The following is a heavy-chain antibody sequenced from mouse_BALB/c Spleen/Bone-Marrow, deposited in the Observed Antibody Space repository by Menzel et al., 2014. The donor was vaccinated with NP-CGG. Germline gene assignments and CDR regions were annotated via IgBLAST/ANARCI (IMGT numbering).Heavy chain of an antibody. CDR3: TRGITTVAGTRAMDY. D-gene: IGHD1-1*01. Sequence: VQLKQSGTVLARPGASVKMSCKASGYTFTSYWMHWVKQRPGQGLEWIGAIYPGNSDTSYNQKFKGKAKLTAVTSTSTAYMDLSSLTNEDSAVYYCTRGITTVAGTRAMDYWGQGTSVTVAS. V-gene: IGHV1-5*01. J-gene: IGHJ4*01. CDR2: IYPGNSDT. CDR1: GYTFTSYW.